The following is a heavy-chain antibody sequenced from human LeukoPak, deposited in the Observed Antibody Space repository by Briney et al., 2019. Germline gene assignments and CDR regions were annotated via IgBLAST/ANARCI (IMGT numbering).Heavy chain of an antibody. D-gene: IGHD3-22*01. CDR1: GFTFNNAW. CDR3: ARLADPSGYWD. J-gene: IGHJ4*02. Sequence: GGSLRLSCAASGFTFNNAWMSWVRQAPGKGLEWVSVAYSGGSTFYADSVQGRFTISRDSSKNTLYLQMNSLRVEDTAVYYCARLADPSGYWDWGQGTLVTVSS. V-gene: IGHV3-53*01. CDR2: AYSGGST.